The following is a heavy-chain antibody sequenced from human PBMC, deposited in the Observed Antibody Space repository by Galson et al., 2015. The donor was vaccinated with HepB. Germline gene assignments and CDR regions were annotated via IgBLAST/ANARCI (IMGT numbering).Heavy chain of an antibody. D-gene: IGHD6-13*01. CDR1: GFTFSSYG. CDR3: AKGGRSSGNKHIAPSAGSWFDP. CDR2: ISYDGSNK. V-gene: IGHV3-30*18. Sequence: SLRLSCAASGFTFSSYGMHWVRQAPGKGLEWVAVISYDGSNKYYADSVKGRFTISRDNSKNTLYLQMNSLRAEDTAVYYCAKGGRSSGNKHIAPSAGSWFDPWGQGTLVTVSS. J-gene: IGHJ5*02.